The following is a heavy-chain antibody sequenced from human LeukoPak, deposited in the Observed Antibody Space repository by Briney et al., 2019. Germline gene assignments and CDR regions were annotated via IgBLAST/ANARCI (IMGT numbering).Heavy chain of an antibody. J-gene: IGHJ4*02. V-gene: IGHV4-39*01. Sequence: SETLSLTCTVSDGSISSSSYYWGWIRQPPGKGLEWIGSIYYSGSTYYNPSLKSRVTISVDTSKNQFFLKLSSVTAADTAVYYCARNIAVASRTIDYWGQGTLVTVSS. CDR3: ARNIAVASRTIDY. D-gene: IGHD6-19*01. CDR1: DGSISSSSYY. CDR2: IYYSGST.